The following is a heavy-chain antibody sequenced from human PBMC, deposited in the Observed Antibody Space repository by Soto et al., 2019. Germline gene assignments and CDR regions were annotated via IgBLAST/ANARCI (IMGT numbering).Heavy chain of an antibody. J-gene: IGHJ4*02. Sequence: SETLSLTCTVSGGSISSSSYYWGWIRQPPGKGLEWIGSIYYSGSTYYNPSLKSRVTISVDTSKNPFSLKLISVTAADTAVYYCARRKRFGELFDYWGQGTLVTVSS. CDR1: GGSISSSSYY. D-gene: IGHD3-10*01. CDR3: ARRKRFGELFDY. V-gene: IGHV4-39*01. CDR2: IYYSGST.